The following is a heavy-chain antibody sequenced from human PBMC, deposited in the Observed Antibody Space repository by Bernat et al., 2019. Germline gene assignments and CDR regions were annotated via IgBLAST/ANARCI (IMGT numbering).Heavy chain of an antibody. V-gene: IGHV3-7*04. Sequence: EGKRGEEGGGGGKKGGSLRREGGASGFTFRRYWMSWVRQAPGKGREGGANINQDGGEKYYVDSVMGRFTISRDNAKNSLYLQMSSLRVEETAVYYCARSPGTGTVDYWGQGTLVTVSS. CDR2: INQDGGEK. CDR1: GFTFRRYW. CDR3: ARSPGTGTVDY. D-gene: IGHD1-1*01. J-gene: IGHJ4*02.